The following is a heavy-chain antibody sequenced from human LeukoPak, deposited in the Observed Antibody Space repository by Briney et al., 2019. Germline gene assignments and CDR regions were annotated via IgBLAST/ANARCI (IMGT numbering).Heavy chain of an antibody. J-gene: IGHJ4*02. CDR2: INHSGST. V-gene: IGHV4-34*01. CDR1: GGSFSGYY. Sequence: PSETLSLTCAVYGGSFSGYYWSWIRQPPGKGLEWIGEINHSGSTNYNPSLKSRVIISVDTSKNQFSLKLNSVTAADTAVYYCVRFYSHIAVFDYWGQGTLVTVSS. CDR3: VRFYSHIAVFDY. D-gene: IGHD6-19*01.